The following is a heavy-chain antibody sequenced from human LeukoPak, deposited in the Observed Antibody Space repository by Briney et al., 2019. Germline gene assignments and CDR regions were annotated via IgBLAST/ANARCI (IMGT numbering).Heavy chain of an antibody. CDR2: ISSSSSYI. D-gene: IGHD2-2*01. J-gene: IGHJ4*02. CDR3: TRRRGNQQPIDY. Sequence: GGSLRLSCAASGFTFSSYSMNWVRQAPGKGLEWVSSISSSSSYIYYADSVKGRFTISRDNAKNSLYLQMNSLRAEDTAVYYCTRRRGNQQPIDYWGQGTLVTVSS. V-gene: IGHV3-21*04. CDR1: GFTFSSYS.